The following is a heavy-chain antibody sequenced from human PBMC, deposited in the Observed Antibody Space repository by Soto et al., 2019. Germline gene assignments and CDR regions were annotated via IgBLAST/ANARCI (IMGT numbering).Heavy chain of an antibody. Sequence: QVQLKESGPGLVKPSETLSLTCNVSGGPIKTGDYYWNWIRQPPGKGLEWIGYVFYSGATNYSPSFKSRGAISMDTSKNQFSLSLTSVTAADTAVYYCARAGFSYGHLLFWGQGIRVTVST. CDR1: GGPIKTGDYY. J-gene: IGHJ4*02. CDR3: ARAGFSYGHLLF. D-gene: IGHD3-10*01. CDR2: VFYSGAT. V-gene: IGHV4-30-4*01.